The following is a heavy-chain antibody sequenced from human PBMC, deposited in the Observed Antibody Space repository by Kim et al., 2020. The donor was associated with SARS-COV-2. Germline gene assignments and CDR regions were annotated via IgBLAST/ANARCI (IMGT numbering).Heavy chain of an antibody. CDR3: ARIPAPNYYDSSGYYYIY. CDR2: ISSSSSYT. V-gene: IGHV3-11*06. Sequence: GGSLRLSCAASGFTFSDYYMSWIRQAPGKGLEWVSYISSSSSYTNYADSVKGRFTISRDNAKNSLYLQMNSLRAEDTAVYYCARIPAPNYYDSSGYYYIYWGQGTLVTVSS. J-gene: IGHJ4*02. CDR1: GFTFSDYY. D-gene: IGHD3-22*01.